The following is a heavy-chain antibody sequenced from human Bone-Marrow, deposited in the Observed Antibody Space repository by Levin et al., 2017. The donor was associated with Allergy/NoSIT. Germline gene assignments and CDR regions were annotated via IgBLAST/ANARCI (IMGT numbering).Heavy chain of an antibody. J-gene: IGHJ5*02. D-gene: IGHD3-3*01. CDR1: GYTFTSYA. Sequence: GESLKISCKASGYTFTSYAMHWVRQAPGQRLEWMGWINAGNGNTKYSQKFQGRVTITRDTSASTAYMELSSLRSEDTAVYYCARGLRFLEWPTLGFDPWGQGTLVTVSS. CDR3: ARGLRFLEWPTLGFDP. CDR2: INAGNGNT. V-gene: IGHV1-3*01.